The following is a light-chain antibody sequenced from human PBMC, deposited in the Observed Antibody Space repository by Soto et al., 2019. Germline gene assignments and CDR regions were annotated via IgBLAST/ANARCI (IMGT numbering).Light chain of an antibody. CDR3: QHYGGMRA. Sequence: DMQLTQSPYTLSASVGARVTLTCRASQSITNRLAWYQQRPGKAPKVLIYDASSLESGVPSRFSGSGSGTEFILTISSLQPDDFATYCCQHYGGMRAFGQGTKVDI. V-gene: IGKV1-5*01. CDR2: DAS. CDR1: QSITNR. J-gene: IGKJ1*01.